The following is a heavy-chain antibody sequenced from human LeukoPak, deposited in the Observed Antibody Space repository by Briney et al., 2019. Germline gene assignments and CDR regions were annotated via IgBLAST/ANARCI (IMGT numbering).Heavy chain of an antibody. D-gene: IGHD3-10*01. CDR3: ARRYGSGSYYTFDY. CDR2: IYYSGST. J-gene: IGHJ4*02. V-gene: IGHV4-59*08. Sequence: PSETLSLTCTVSGGSISSYYWNWIRQPPGKGLEWIGYIYYSGSTNYNPSLKSRVTISVDTPKNQFSLKLSSVTAADTAVYYCARRYGSGSYYTFDYWGQGSLVTVSS. CDR1: GGSISSYY.